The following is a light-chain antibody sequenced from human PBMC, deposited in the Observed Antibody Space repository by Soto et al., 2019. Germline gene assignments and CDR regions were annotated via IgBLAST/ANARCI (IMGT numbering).Light chain of an antibody. CDR2: EVT. V-gene: IGLV2-14*01. CDR1: SSDVGGYNY. CDR3: SSYTSSGTPV. J-gene: IGLJ3*02. Sequence: QSALTQPASVSGSPGQSITISCTGTSSDVGGYNYVSWYQWHPGKLPKLIIYEVTSRPSGGSHRFSGSKSGNTASLTISGLQAEDEADYYCSSYTSSGTPVFGGGTQLTVL.